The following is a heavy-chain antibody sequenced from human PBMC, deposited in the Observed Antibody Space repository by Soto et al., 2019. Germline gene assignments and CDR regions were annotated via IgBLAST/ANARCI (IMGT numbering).Heavy chain of an antibody. CDR2: INHSGGYT. Sequence: QVQLVQSGAEVKKPGASVKVSCKASGYTFTSYYMDWVRQAPGQELEWLGIINHSGGYTTYAQRFLCRVTMNSDTSASTVHMELGSLTSEDTAVYYCARSGGIVVVTAPDDHWGQGTLVTGSS. CDR3: ARSGGIVVVTAPDDH. V-gene: IGHV1-46*03. CDR1: GYTFTSYY. D-gene: IGHD2-21*02. J-gene: IGHJ4*02.